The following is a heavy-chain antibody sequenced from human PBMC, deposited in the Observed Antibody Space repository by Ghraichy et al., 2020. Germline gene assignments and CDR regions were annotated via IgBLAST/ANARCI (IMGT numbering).Heavy chain of an antibody. J-gene: IGHJ1*01. Sequence: LSLTCAASGFTFSSYAMSWVRQAPGKGLAWVSAFSGSGGNTYYADSVKGRFTFSRDNSKNTLYLQMNSLSAEDTAVYYCAKDVGRGGGSCFHHWGQGTLVIVSP. V-gene: IGHV3-23*01. CDR1: GFTFSSYA. CDR3: AKDVGRGGGSCFHH. D-gene: IGHD2-15*01. CDR2: FSGSGGNT.